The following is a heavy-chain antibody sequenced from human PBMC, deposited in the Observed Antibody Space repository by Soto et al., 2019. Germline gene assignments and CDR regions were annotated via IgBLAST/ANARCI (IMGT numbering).Heavy chain of an antibody. V-gene: IGHV3-23*01. CDR3: AKDLKHYDFWSGYGFDP. CDR2: ISGSGGST. Sequence: GGSLRLSCAASGFTFSSYAMSWVRQAPGKGLEWVSAISGSGGSTYYADSVKDRFTISRDNSKNTLYLQMNSLRAEDTAVYYCAKDLKHYDFWSGYGFDPWGQGTLVTVSS. D-gene: IGHD3-3*01. CDR1: GFTFSSYA. J-gene: IGHJ5*02.